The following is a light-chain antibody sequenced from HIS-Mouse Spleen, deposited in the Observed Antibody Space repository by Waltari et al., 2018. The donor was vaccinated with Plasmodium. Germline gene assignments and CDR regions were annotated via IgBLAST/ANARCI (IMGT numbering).Light chain of an antibody. V-gene: IGKV3-20*01. Sequence: EIVLTQSPGTLSLSPGERATLSCRASQSVSSSYLAWYQQKPGKAPRLLIYGASRATGIPDRFSGSGSGTDFTLTISRLEPEDFAVYYCQQYGSSSWTFGQGTKVGIK. CDR1: QSVSSSY. CDR2: GAS. CDR3: QQYGSSSWT. J-gene: IGKJ1*01.